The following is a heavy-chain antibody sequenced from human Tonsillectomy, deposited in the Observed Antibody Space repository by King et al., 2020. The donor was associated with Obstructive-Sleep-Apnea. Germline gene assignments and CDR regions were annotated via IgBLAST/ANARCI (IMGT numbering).Heavy chain of an antibody. CDR1: GGPFSSYA. V-gene: IGHV1-69*10. J-gene: IGHJ3*02. D-gene: IGHD5/OR15-5a*01. CDR2: IIPILDIA. Sequence: QLVQSGAEVKKPGSSVKVSCKASGGPFSSYAISWVRQAPGQGLEWMGGIIPILDIANYAQKFQGRVTITADKSTSTAYMELSSLRSEDTAVYYCARDGFSVSDYDAFDIWGQGTMVTVSS. CDR3: ARDGFSVSDYDAFDI.